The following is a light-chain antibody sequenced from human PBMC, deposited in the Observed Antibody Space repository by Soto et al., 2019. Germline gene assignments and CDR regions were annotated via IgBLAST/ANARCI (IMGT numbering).Light chain of an antibody. Sequence: MASQSVSSSYLAWYQQKPGQAPRLLIYGASSRATGIPDRLSGSGSGTECTLTISSLQPDDFATYYCQQYNSYPLTFGGGTKVDIK. CDR2: GAS. V-gene: IGKV3-20*01. J-gene: IGKJ4*01. CDR1: QSVSSSY. CDR3: QQYNSYPLT.